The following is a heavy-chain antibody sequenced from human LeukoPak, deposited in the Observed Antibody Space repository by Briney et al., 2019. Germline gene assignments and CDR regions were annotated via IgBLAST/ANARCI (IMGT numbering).Heavy chain of an antibody. CDR1: GGSFRGYY. J-gene: IGHJ5*02. D-gene: IGHD3-9*01. CDR3: ARRLPPALVHYDILTGQLWFDP. V-gene: IGHV4-34*01. Sequence: SETLSLTCAVYGGSFRGYYWGWIRRPPGKGLGWIGEINHRGSTNYNASFKGRVTIAVDPSKNPFSLKLSSVPAADTAVYYCARRLPPALVHYDILTGQLWFDPWGQGTLVTVYS. CDR2: INHRGST.